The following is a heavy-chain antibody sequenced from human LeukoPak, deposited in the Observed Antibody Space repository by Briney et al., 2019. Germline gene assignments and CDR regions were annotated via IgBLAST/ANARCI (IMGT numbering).Heavy chain of an antibody. Sequence: ASETLSLTCTVSDYSISSGYYWGWIRQPPGKGLEWIGSIYHSGSTYYNPSLKSRVTISIDTSKNQFPLKLNSVTATDTAMYYCAEGYYGSGSYYTAPFDYWGQGTLVTVSS. CDR3: AEGYYGSGSYYTAPFDY. J-gene: IGHJ4*02. CDR2: IYHSGST. V-gene: IGHV4-38-2*02. CDR1: DYSISSGYY. D-gene: IGHD3-10*01.